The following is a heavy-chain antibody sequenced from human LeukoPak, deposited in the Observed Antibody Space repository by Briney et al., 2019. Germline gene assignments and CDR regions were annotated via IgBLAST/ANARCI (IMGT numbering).Heavy chain of an antibody. V-gene: IGHV3-21*01. CDR2: ISSSSSYI. CDR3: ARDQVAAVALDI. Sequence: GGSLRLSCAASGFTFSSYSMNWVRQAPGKGLEWVSSISSSSSYIYYADSVKGRFTISRDNAKNPLYLQMNSLRAEDTAVYYCARDQVAAVALDIWGQGTMVTVSS. J-gene: IGHJ3*02. D-gene: IGHD6-13*01. CDR1: GFTFSSYS.